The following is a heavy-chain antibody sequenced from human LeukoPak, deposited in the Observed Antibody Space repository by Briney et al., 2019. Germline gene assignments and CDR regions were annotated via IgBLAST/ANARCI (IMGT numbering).Heavy chain of an antibody. Sequence: SETLSLTCAVYGGSFSGYYWSWIRQPPGKGLEWIGEINHSGSTNYNPSLKSRVTISVDTSKNQFSLKLSSVTAADTAVYYRARGLYYDYPPSGWFDPWGQGTLVTVSS. CDR2: INHSGST. CDR3: ARGLYYDYPPSGWFDP. CDR1: GGSFSGYY. D-gene: IGHD3-3*01. J-gene: IGHJ5*02. V-gene: IGHV4-34*01.